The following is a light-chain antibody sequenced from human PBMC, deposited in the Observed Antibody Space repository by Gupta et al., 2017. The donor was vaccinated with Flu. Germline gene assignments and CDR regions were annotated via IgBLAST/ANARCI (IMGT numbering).Light chain of an antibody. Sequence: DIQMPQSPSTLSASVGDRVTITCRASQNINNWLAWYQQKPGKAPKLLIYKASTLESGVPSRFSGIGSGTEFTLTISSLQPVDFATFYCRQYQSYVPTCGQGTKVEIK. CDR3: RQYQSYVPT. J-gene: IGKJ1*01. CDR1: QNINNW. CDR2: KAS. V-gene: IGKV1-5*03.